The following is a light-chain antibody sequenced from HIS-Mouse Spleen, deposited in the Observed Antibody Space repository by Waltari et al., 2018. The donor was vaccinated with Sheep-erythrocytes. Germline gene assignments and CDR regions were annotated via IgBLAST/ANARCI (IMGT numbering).Light chain of an antibody. CDR2: DVS. J-gene: IGLJ1*01. CDR3: CSYAGSYNHV. V-gene: IGLV2-11*01. CDR1: SSDVGGYNY. Sequence: QSALTQPRSVSGSPGQSVTISCTGTSSDVGGYNYVSWYQQHPGKAPKLIIYDVSKRPSGVPDRFSCSKSGNTASLTISGLQAEDEADYYCCSYAGSYNHVFATGTKVTVL.